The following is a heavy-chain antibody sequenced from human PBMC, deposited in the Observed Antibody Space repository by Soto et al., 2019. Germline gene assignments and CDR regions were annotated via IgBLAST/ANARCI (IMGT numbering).Heavy chain of an antibody. Sequence: LRLSCAASGFIFTRYSMNWVRQAPGKGLEWVSSISSTTNYIYYGDSMTGRFTISRDNAKNSLYLEMNSLRAEDTAVYYCARESEDLTSNFDYWGQGTLVTVSS. CDR1: GFIFTRYS. V-gene: IGHV3-21*06. J-gene: IGHJ4*02. CDR3: ARESEDLTSNFDY. CDR2: ISSTTNYI.